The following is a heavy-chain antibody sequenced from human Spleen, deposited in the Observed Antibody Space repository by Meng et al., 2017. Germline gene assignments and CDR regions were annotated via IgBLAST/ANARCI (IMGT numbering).Heavy chain of an antibody. CDR2: INHSGST. CDR3: AISTRIAAAGKRWLDP. V-gene: IGHV4-34*01. J-gene: IGHJ5*02. Sequence: QVQLQKWGAGLLKPSETLSLTCVVSGGSFSDYYWSWIRQPPGKGLEWIGEINHSGSTNYNPSLESRATISVDTSQNNLSLKLSSVTAADSAVYYCAISTRIAAAGKRWLDPWGQGTLVTVSS. CDR1: GGSFSDYY. D-gene: IGHD6-13*01.